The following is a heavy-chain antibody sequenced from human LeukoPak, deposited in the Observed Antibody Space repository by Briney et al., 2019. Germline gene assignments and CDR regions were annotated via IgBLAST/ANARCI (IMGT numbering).Heavy chain of an antibody. CDR3: AKERAFGGVIVQDY. D-gene: IGHD3-16*02. CDR2: IWYDGSNK. CDR1: GFTFSSYG. V-gene: IGHV3-33*06. J-gene: IGHJ4*02. Sequence: GGSLRLSCAASGFTFSSYGMHWVRQAPGKGLEWVAVIWYDGSNKYYADSVKGRFTISRDNSKNTLYLQMNGLRAEDTAVYYCAKERAFGGVIVQDYWGQGTLVTVSS.